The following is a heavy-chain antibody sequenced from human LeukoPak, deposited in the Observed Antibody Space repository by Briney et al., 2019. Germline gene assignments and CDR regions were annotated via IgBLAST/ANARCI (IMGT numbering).Heavy chain of an antibody. D-gene: IGHD3-10*01. V-gene: IGHV1-69*04. CDR3: AREVYFTMVRGPFDY. Sequence: SVKVSYKASGGTFSSYAISWVRQAPGQGLEWMGRIIPILGVANYAQKFQGRVTITADKSTSTAYMELSSLRSEDTAVYYCAREVYFTMVRGPFDYWGQGTLVTVSS. CDR1: GGTFSSYA. CDR2: IIPILGVA. J-gene: IGHJ4*02.